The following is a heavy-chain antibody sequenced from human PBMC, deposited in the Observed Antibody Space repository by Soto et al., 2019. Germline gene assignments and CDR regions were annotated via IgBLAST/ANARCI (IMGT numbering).Heavy chain of an antibody. Sequence: EVQLVESGGGLVQPGGSLKLSCAASGFTFSDSAMHWVRQASGKGLEWVGRIRNKVNSYATAYAASVKGRFTISRDDSMNTAYLQMNSLKTEDTAVYYCTRRRDWTALDPVDYWGQGTLVTVSS. CDR3: TRRRDWTALDPVDY. D-gene: IGHD5-18*01. V-gene: IGHV3-73*02. J-gene: IGHJ4*02. CDR2: IRNKVNSYAT. CDR1: GFTFSDSA.